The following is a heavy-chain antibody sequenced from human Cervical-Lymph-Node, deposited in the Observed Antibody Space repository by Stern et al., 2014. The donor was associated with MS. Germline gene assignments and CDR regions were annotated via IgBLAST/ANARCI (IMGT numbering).Heavy chain of an antibody. CDR3: ARSGDYGVSLDYYYGMDV. Sequence: VQLVESGAEVKKPGASVKVSCKASGYTFTSYGISWVRQAPGQGLEWMGWISAYNGNTNYAQKLQGRVTMTTDTSTSTAYMELRSLRSDDTAVYYCARSGDYGVSLDYYYGMDVWGQGTTVTVSS. CDR2: ISAYNGNT. CDR1: GYTFTSYG. V-gene: IGHV1-18*01. J-gene: IGHJ6*02. D-gene: IGHD4-17*01.